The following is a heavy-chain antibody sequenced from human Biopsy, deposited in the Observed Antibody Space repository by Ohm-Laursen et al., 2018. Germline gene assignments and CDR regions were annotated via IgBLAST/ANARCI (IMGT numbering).Heavy chain of an antibody. V-gene: IGHV1-24*01. CDR2: FALENGKT. CDR1: GYTLTALS. CDR3: AADINVWNVNY. D-gene: IGHD1-1*01. J-gene: IGHJ4*02. Sequence: ATVYISCKLSGYTLTALSMHWVRQAPGRGLEWMGGFALENGKTIYAQKFQGRISMTEDTSTDTAYMELSSLRSEDTAVYYCAADINVWNVNYWGQGTQVTVSS.